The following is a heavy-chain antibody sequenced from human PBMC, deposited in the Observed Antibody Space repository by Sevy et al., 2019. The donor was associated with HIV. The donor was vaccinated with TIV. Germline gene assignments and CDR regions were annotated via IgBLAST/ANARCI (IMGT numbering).Heavy chain of an antibody. Sequence: GGSLRLSCAASALTFTRYAFHWVRQAPGKGPEWLGVISYEGSNIYYGPSVKGRFTISRDNSKNTLYLQMNDMRTEDTEGYDGARDLHPPGPVRGTNFDYWGRGTLVTVSS. J-gene: IGHJ4*02. CDR1: ALTFTRYA. CDR3: ARDLHPPGPVRGTNFDY. V-gene: IGHV3-30*03. D-gene: IGHD1-1*01. CDR2: ISYEGSNI.